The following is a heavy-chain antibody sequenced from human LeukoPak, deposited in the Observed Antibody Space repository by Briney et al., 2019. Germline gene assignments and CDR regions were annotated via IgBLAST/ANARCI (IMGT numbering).Heavy chain of an antibody. CDR2: ISYDGSNN. Sequence: GRSLRLSCAASGFTFSSYAMHWVRQAPGKGLEGVVLISYDGSNNYYADSVKGRFTISRDNSKNTLYLQMNSLRAEDTAVYYCASLSIAAPGTNWFDPWGQGTLVTVSS. CDR3: ASLSIAAPGTNWFDP. V-gene: IGHV3-30-3*01. CDR1: GFTFSSYA. J-gene: IGHJ5*02. D-gene: IGHD6-13*01.